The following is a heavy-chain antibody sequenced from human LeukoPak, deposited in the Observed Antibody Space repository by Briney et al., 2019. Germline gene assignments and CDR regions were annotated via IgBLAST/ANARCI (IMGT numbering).Heavy chain of an antibody. Sequence: GASVKVSCKASGYTFTSYGISWVRQAPGQGLEWMGWISAYNGNTNYAQKLQGRVTMTTDTSTSTAYMELRSLRSDDTAVYYCARVRSGTAISIHYYYYMDVWGKGTTVTISS. D-gene: IGHD5-18*01. J-gene: IGHJ6*03. CDR1: GYTFTSYG. CDR2: ISAYNGNT. V-gene: IGHV1-18*01. CDR3: ARVRSGTAISIHYYYYMDV.